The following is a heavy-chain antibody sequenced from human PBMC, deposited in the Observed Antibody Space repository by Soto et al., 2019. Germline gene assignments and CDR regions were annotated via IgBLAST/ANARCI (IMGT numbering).Heavy chain of an antibody. CDR3: ARVGLELRLHHYYYYYGMDV. CDR1: GGTFSSYA. V-gene: IGHV1-69*01. D-gene: IGHD1-7*01. CDR2: IIPIFGTA. Sequence: QVQLVQSGAEVKKPGSSVKVSCKASGGTFSSYAISWVRQDPGQGLEWMGGIIPIFGTANYAQKFQGRVTITADESTSTGYMELSSLRSEDTAVYYCARVGLELRLHHYYYYYGMDVWGQGTTVTVSS. J-gene: IGHJ6*02.